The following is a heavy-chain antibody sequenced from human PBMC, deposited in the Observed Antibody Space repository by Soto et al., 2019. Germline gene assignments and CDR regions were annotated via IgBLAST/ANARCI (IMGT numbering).Heavy chain of an antibody. J-gene: IGHJ3*01. D-gene: IGHD5-12*01. CDR2: INTGNGDT. CDR3: ARVRTSSAYEPYDV. Sequence: QVQLVQSGAEVTKPGASVKLSCKTSGYTCTNNAMHWLRQAPGPRLEWMGWINTGNGDTKYSHNFQGRVTITRDTSASTAYMELTSLRSDDTDVYHCARVRTSSAYEPYDVWGQGTTVSGSS. V-gene: IGHV1-3*04. CDR1: GYTCTNNA.